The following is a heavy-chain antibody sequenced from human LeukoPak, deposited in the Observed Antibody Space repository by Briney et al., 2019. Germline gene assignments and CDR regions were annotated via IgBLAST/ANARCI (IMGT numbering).Heavy chain of an antibody. J-gene: IGHJ4*02. CDR1: GFAFSHYW. Sequence: GGSLRLSCAASGFAFSHYWMSWVRQAPGKGLEWLANIRQDGSDNYYADSVKGRFTFSRDNARNSLYLQMNTLRADDTAVYYCARGGDTSWYLDYWGQGTQVTVSS. V-gene: IGHV3-7*01. CDR3: ARGGDTSWYLDY. CDR2: IRQDGSDN. D-gene: IGHD4-17*01.